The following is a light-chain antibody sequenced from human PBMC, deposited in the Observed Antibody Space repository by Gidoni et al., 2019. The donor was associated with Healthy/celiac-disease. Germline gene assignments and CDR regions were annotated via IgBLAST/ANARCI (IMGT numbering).Light chain of an antibody. CDR1: QSISSY. J-gene: IGKJ1*01. CDR3: QQSYSTPKWT. Sequence: DIQMPQSPSSLSASVGARVTITCRASQSISSYLNWYQQKPGKAPKLLIYAASSLQSGVPSRFSGSGSGTDFTLTISRLQPEDFATYYCQQSYSTPKWTFGQGTKVEIK. V-gene: IGKV1-39*01. CDR2: AAS.